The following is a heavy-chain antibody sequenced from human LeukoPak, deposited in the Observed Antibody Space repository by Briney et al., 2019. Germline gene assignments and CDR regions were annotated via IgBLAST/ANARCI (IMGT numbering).Heavy chain of an antibody. CDR1: GGSFSGYY. D-gene: IGHD3-16*01. J-gene: IGHJ5*02. CDR3: ARDLGGGGNWSDP. V-gene: IGHV4-34*01. CDR2: INHSGST. Sequence: SETLSLTCAVYGGSFSGYYWSWIRQPPGKGLEWIGEINHSGSTNYNPSLKSRVTISVDTSKNQFSLKLSSVTAADTDVYYCARDLGGGGNWSDPGGQGTLVTVSS.